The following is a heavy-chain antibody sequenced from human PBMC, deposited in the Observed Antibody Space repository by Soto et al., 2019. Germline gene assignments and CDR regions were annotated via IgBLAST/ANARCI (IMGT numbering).Heavy chain of an antibody. J-gene: IGHJ6*02. CDR3: ASAYSDPTYPDGIDV. CDR2: INADNGNT. Sequence: QVQLVQSGAEVKKPGASVKVSCKASGYTFTSYVMHWVRQAPGQRLEWMGWINADNGNTKYSQKFQGRVTITRDTFATTAYMNLSSPRSEATAVCYWASAYSDPTYPDGIDVWSQGTTVTGTS. D-gene: IGHD4-17*01. V-gene: IGHV1-3*01. CDR1: GYTFTSYV.